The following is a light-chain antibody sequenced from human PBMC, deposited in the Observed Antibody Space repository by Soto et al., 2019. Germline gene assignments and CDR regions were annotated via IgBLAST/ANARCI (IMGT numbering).Light chain of an antibody. CDR1: SSDVGRYNY. J-gene: IGLJ1*01. Sequence: QSALTQPASVSGSPGQSITISCTGTSSDVGRYNYVSWYQQYPGKAPKLMIYEISNRPSGVSIRFSGSKSGNTASPTISGLQAEDEADYYCTSYTSSNTYVFGGGTKVTVL. CDR2: EIS. V-gene: IGLV2-14*01. CDR3: TSYTSSNTYV.